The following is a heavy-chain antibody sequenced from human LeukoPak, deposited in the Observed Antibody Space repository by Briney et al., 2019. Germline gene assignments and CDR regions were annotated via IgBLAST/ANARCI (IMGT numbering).Heavy chain of an antibody. CDR2: IYTSGST. CDR3: ARGHRFYDFWSAYLGGWFDP. D-gene: IGHD3-3*01. CDR1: GGSISSGSYY. V-gene: IGHV4-61*02. J-gene: IGHJ5*02. Sequence: SETLSLTCTVSGGSISSGSYYWSWIRQPAGKGLEWIGRIYTSGSTNYNPSLKSRVTISVDTSKNQFSLKLSSVTAADTAVYYCARGHRFYDFWSAYLGGWFDPWGQGTLVTVSS.